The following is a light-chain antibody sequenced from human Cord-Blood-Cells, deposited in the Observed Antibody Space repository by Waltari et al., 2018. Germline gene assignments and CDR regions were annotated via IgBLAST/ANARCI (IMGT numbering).Light chain of an antibody. CDR3: QQYGSSPQT. J-gene: IGKJ4*01. Sequence: EIVLTTSPGTLSLSPGERATLPCRASQSISSSYLAWYQQKPGQAPRLLIYGASSRATGIPDRFSGSGSGTDFTLTISRLEPEDFAVYYCQQYGSSPQTFGGGTKVEIK. CDR2: GAS. V-gene: IGKV3-20*01. CDR1: QSISSSY.